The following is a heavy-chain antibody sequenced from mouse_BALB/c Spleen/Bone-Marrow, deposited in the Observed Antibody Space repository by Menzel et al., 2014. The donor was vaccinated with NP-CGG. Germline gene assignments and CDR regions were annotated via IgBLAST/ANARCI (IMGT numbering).Heavy chain of an antibody. J-gene: IGHJ2*01. V-gene: IGHV14-3*02. CDR1: GFNIKDTY. CDR3: ANYYYGYYFVY. Sequence: VQLQQSGAELVKPGASVTLSCTASGFNIKDTYMHWVQQRPEQGLEWIGRIDPANGNTQYDPKFQDKATITADTSSHAAYPQLSGLTSEDTPGYYGANYYYGYYFVYWGQGTTLTVSS. D-gene: IGHD1-1*01. CDR2: IDPANGNT.